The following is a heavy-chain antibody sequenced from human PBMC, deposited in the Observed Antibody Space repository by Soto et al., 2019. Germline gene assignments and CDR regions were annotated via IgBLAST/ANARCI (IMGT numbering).Heavy chain of an antibody. CDR1: GDSFTSYG. CDR2: IYPGDSDT. V-gene: IGHV5-51*01. D-gene: IGHD1-20*01. J-gene: IGHJ4*02. CDR3: ARHNLSLDY. Sequence: PVESLSISCEVSGDSFTSYGIVWVRQMPGKGLEWMGIIYPGDSDTRYSPSFQGQVTISADKSISTAYLQWSSLEASDTAMYYCARHNLSLDYWGQGTLVTVSS.